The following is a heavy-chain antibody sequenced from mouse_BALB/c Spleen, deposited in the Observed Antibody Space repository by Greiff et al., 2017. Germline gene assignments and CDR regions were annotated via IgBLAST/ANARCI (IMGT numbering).Heavy chain of an antibody. CDR1: GFTFSSFG. Sequence: EVHLVESGGGLVQPGGSRKLSCAASGFTFSSFGMHWVRQAPEKGLEWVAYISSGSSTIYYADTVKGRFTISRDNPKNTLFLQMTSLRSEDTAMYYCARDYRYDADYWGQGTTLTVSS. J-gene: IGHJ2*01. D-gene: IGHD2-14*01. CDR3: ARDYRYDADY. V-gene: IGHV5-17*02. CDR2: ISSGSSTI.